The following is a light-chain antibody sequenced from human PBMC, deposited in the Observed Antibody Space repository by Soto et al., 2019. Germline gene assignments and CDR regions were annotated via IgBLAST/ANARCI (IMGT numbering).Light chain of an antibody. CDR3: QQYYNWPPYT. J-gene: IGKJ2*01. CDR1: ETVRTN. CDR2: GAS. V-gene: IGKV3-15*01. Sequence: IVMTQSPATLSVSPGERVTLSCRASETVRTNLAWFQQKPGQTPRLLIFGASTRATGIPTRFTGSGSETDFTLTIRSLQSKDLAVYYCQQYYNWPPYTFGQGTKLEIK.